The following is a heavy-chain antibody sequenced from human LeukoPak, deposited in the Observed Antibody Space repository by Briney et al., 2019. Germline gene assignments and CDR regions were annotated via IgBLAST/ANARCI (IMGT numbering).Heavy chain of an antibody. D-gene: IGHD3-10*01. CDR1: GFTFSRYE. CDR3: TTEGVSREPTAFDY. V-gene: IGHV3-48*03. J-gene: IGHJ4*02. Sequence: GGSLRLSCAASGFTFSRYEMNWVRQAPGKGLEWVSYISGSGSTIYYADSVKGRFTISRDNAKNSLSLQMNSLKTEDTAVYYCTTEGVSREPTAFDYWGQGTLVTVSS. CDR2: ISGSGSTI.